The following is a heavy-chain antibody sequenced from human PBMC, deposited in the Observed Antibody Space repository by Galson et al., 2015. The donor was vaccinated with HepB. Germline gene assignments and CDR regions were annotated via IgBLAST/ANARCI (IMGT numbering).Heavy chain of an antibody. CDR3: ARRIYCTNGVCSSPYGMDV. D-gene: IGHD2-8*01. CDR2: IIPIFGTA. V-gene: IGHV1-69*06. J-gene: IGHJ6*02. Sequence: SVTVSCKASGGTFSSYAISWVRQAPGQGLEWMGGIIPIFGTANYAQKFQGRVTITADKSTSTAYMELSSLRSEDTAVYYCARRIYCTNGVCSSPYGMDVWGQGTTVTVSS. CDR1: GGTFSSYA.